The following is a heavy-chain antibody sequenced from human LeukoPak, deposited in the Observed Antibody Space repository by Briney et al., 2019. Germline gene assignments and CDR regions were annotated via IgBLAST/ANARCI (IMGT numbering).Heavy chain of an antibody. D-gene: IGHD6-6*01. CDR3: ASGRQLGY. V-gene: IGHV3-7*01. CDR1: GFTFSNYW. CDR2: IKEDGSEK. J-gene: IGHJ4*02. Sequence: PGGSLRLSCAASGFTFSNYWMSWVRQASGKGLEWVANIKEDGSEKYYVDSVKGRLTISRDNAKNSLYLQMNSLRAEDTAIYYCASGRQLGYWGQGTLVTVSS.